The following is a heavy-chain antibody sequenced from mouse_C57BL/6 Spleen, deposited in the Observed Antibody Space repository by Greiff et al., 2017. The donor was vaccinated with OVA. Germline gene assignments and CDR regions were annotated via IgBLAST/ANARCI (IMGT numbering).Heavy chain of an antibody. CDR2: IYPGDGDT. CDR3: ASENITTVVAGDY. D-gene: IGHD1-1*01. V-gene: IGHV1-82*01. J-gene: IGHJ2*01. Sequence: VQLQQSGPELVKPGASVKISCKASGYAFSSSWMNWVKQRPGKGLEWIGRIYPGDGDTNYNGKFKGKATLTADKSSSTAYMQLSSLTSEDSAVYVCASENITTVVAGDYWGQGTTLTVSS. CDR1: GYAFSSSW.